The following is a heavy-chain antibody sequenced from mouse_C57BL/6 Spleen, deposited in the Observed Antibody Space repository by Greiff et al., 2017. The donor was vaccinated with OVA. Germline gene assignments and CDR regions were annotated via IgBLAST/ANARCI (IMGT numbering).Heavy chain of an antibody. J-gene: IGHJ3*01. Sequence: SGAELVRPGASVTLSCKASGYTFTDYEMHWVKQTPVHGLEWIGAIDPETGGTAYNQKFKGKAILTADKSSSTAYMELRSLTSEDSAVYYCTRGRSFGGFAYWGQGTLVTVSA. CDR1: GYTFTDYE. V-gene: IGHV1-15*01. CDR3: TRGRSFGGFAY. CDR2: IDPETGGT.